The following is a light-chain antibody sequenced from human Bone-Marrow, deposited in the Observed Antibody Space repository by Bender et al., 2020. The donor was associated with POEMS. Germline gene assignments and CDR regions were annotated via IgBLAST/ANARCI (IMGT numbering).Light chain of an antibody. CDR1: ALAKKY. J-gene: IGLJ3*02. CDR3: CSTDTSGNRWV. Sequence: SYDLTQSPSVSVSPGQTARITCSGDALAKKYVYWYQQKSGQAPVLVIYEDNKRPSGIPEGISGSSSGTVATLTISGAQVEDEADYYCCSTDTSGNRWVFGGGTKLTVL. V-gene: IGLV3-10*01. CDR2: EDN.